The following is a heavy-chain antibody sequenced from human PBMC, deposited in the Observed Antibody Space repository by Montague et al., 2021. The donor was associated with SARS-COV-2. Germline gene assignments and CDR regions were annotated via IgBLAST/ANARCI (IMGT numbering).Heavy chain of an antibody. Sequence: SVKVSCKASGYTFTSYDINWVRQATGQGLEWMGWMNPNSGNTGYAQKFQGRVTRTRNTSISTAYMELSSLRSEDTAVYYCARQYDFWSGFWFDPWGQGTLVTVSA. CDR3: ARQYDFWSGFWFDP. D-gene: IGHD3-3*01. J-gene: IGHJ5*02. CDR2: MNPNSGNT. V-gene: IGHV1-8*01. CDR1: GYTFTSYD.